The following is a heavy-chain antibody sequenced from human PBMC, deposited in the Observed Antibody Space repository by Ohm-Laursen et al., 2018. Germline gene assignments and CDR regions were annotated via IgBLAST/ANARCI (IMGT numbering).Heavy chain of an antibody. D-gene: IGHD2-2*01. J-gene: IGHJ6*02. CDR1: GGSISSSSYY. CDR2: INHSGST. V-gene: IGHV4-39*07. CDR3: ARGAGYCSSTSCYFLYYYYYGMDV. Sequence: SETLSLTCTVSGGSISSSSYYWGWIRQPPGKGLEWIGEINHSGSTNYNPSLKSRVTISVDTSKNQFSLKLSSVTAADTAVYYCARGAGYCSSTSCYFLYYYYYGMDVWGQGTTVTVSS.